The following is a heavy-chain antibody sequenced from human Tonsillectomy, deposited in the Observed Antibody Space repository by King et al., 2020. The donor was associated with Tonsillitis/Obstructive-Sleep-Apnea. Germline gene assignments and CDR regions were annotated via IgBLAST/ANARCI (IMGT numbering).Heavy chain of an antibody. Sequence: VQLVESGAGVKKPGASVKVSCKASGYTFTGYYMHWVRQAPGQGLEWMGRINPNSGGTNYAQKFQGRVTMTRDTSISTAYMELSRLRSDDTAVYYCARDLLDIVVVPAAQSGWFDPWGQGTLVTVSS. CDR3: ARDLLDIVVVPAAQSGWFDP. D-gene: IGHD2-2*01. CDR2: INPNSGGT. CDR1: GYTFTGYY. V-gene: IGHV1-2*06. J-gene: IGHJ5*02.